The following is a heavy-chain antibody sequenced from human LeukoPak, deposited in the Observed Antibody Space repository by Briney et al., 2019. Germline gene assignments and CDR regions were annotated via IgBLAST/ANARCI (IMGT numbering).Heavy chain of an antibody. CDR2: IIAYNGNT. J-gene: IGHJ4*02. D-gene: IGHD3-22*01. Sequence: ASVKVSCKASGYTFTSYGISGVRQAPGQGLEWMGWIIAYNGNTNYAQKLQGRVTMTTDTSTSTAYMELRSLRSDDTAVYYCARADSSGYGYYFDYWGQGTLVTVSS. CDR1: GYTFTSYG. V-gene: IGHV1-18*01. CDR3: ARADSSGYGYYFDY.